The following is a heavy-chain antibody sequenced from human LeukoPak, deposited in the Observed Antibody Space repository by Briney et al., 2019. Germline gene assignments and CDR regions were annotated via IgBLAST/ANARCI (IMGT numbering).Heavy chain of an antibody. J-gene: IGHJ4*02. CDR2: IYHSGST. D-gene: IGHD3-10*01. CDR1: GGSISSSNW. Sequence: PSGTLSLTCAVSGGSISSSNWWSWVRQPPGKGLEWIGEIYHSGSTNYNPSLKSRVTISVEKSKNQFSLKLSSVTAADTAVYYCARSRTVRGVIINFDYWGQGTLVTVSS. CDR3: ARSRTVRGVIINFDY. V-gene: IGHV4-4*02.